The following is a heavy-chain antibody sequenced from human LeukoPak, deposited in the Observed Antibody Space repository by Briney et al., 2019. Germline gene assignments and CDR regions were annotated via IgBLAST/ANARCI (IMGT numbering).Heavy chain of an antibody. V-gene: IGHV3-23*01. Sequence: GGSLRLSCAASGFTFSSYAMNWVRQTPVKGLEWVSFITGDAGDTSYADSVKGRFTISRDNSKNTLFLQLNSLSAEDTGVYYCARTTGNGHWLIQFWGQGTLVPVSS. D-gene: IGHD4-23*01. CDR2: ITGDAGDT. J-gene: IGHJ4*02. CDR1: GFTFSSYA. CDR3: ARTTGNGHWLIQF.